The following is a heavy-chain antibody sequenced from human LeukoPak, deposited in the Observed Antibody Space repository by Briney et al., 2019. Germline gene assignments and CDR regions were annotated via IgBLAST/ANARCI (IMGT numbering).Heavy chain of an antibody. CDR1: GFTFSNFS. Sequence: GGSLRLSCAASGFTFSNFSMIWIRQSPGKGLEWVSSANTGGTTVYYADSVKGRFTLSRDNTKNTVYLQMSSLKAEDKDVYYCSGGGVYFRDQGILVTASS. J-gene: IGHJ4*02. V-gene: IGHV3-21*01. CDR2: ANTGGTTV. D-gene: IGHD5/OR15-5a*01. CDR3: SGGGVYF.